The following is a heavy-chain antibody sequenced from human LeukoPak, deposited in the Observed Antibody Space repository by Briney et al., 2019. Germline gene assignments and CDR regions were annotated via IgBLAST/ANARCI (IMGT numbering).Heavy chain of an antibody. Sequence: AGGSLRLSCAASGFTFSNAYMTWVRQAPGKGLEWVANIKQDGSEKYYVDSVKGRFTISRDNAKNSLYLQMNSLRAEDTAVYYCARDFYGPYYYYCMDVWGQGTTVTVSS. CDR3: ARDFYGPYYYYCMDV. V-gene: IGHV3-7*05. J-gene: IGHJ6*02. CDR2: IKQDGSEK. D-gene: IGHD2/OR15-2a*01. CDR1: GFTFSNAY.